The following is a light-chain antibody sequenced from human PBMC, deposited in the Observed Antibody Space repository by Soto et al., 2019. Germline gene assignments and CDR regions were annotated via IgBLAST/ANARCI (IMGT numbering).Light chain of an antibody. CDR2: DAS. CDR3: QHYNDYPGM. CDR1: QSISRW. V-gene: IGKV1-5*01. Sequence: DIQMTQSPSTLSASVEDRVTITCLSSQSISRWMAWHQQKPGQAPRLLIYDASNLQRGVPSRFSGSGSGTELTLAITILQPEDFATYYCQHYNDYPGMFGKGTTGYIK. J-gene: IGKJ1*01.